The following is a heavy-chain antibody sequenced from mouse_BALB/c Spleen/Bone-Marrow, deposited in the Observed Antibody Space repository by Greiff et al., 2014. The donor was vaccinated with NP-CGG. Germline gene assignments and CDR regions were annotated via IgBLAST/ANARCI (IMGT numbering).Heavy chain of an antibody. J-gene: IGHJ2*01. Sequence: VQLQQPGPELVKPGASVKMSCKASGYTFTAYVMHWVKQKPGQGLEWIGYINTYNDGTNYIEKFKGKATLTSDIPSSTAYMELSSLTSEDSAVYYCAREGWLLRFDYWGQGTTLTVSS. V-gene: IGHV1-14*01. CDR3: AREGWLLRFDY. CDR1: GYTFTAYV. CDR2: INTYNDGT. D-gene: IGHD2-3*01.